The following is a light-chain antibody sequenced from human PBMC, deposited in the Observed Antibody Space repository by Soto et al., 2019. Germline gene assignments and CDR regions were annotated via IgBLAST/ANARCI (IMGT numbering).Light chain of an antibody. V-gene: IGKV3-15*01. CDR1: QSVSSD. CDR3: QQYNNWPPT. J-gene: IGKJ3*01. CDR2: GAS. Sequence: EIVRTQSPSTVSFYPLEIATLSCRASQSVSSDFAWYQQKPGQAPRLLIYGASSRATGIPARFSGSGSGTEFTLTISSLQSEDFAVYYCQQYNNWPPTFGPGTKVDI.